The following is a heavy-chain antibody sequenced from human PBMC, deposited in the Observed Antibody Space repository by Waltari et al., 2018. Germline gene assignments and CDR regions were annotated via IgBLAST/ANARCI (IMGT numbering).Heavy chain of an antibody. CDR2: ISWNGNNI. CDR3: VRDAFGNTIGGVFDY. J-gene: IGHJ4*02. V-gene: IGHV3-9*01. Sequence: VQLVESGGGLVQPGKTLRLSCVASGFIFEESAMHWVRQVPGKGVEGRSGISWNGNNIVYADYVKGRFTISRDNAENSLYLLMNNLRSDDTALYYCVRDAFGNTIGGVFDYWGQGTLLTVSS. D-gene: IGHD3-3*01. CDR1: GFIFEESA.